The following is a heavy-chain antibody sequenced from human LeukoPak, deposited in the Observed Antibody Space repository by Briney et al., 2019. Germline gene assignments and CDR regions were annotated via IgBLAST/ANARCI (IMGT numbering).Heavy chain of an antibody. V-gene: IGHV1-46*01. Sequence: ASVKVSCKASGYTFTSCYMHWVRQAPAQGLEWMGIINPSGGSTSYAQKFQGRVTMTRDTSTSTVYMELSSLRSEDTAVYYCARGRNYYDSSRYYYGGDAFDIWGQGTMVTVSS. CDR3: ARGRNYYDSSRYYYGGDAFDI. J-gene: IGHJ3*02. CDR2: INPSGGST. CDR1: GYTFTSCY. D-gene: IGHD3-22*01.